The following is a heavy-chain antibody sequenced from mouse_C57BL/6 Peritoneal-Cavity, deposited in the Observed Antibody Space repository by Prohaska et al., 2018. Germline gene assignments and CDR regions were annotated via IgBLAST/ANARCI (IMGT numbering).Heavy chain of an antibody. CDR1: GYTFTSYW. J-gene: IGHJ3*01. D-gene: IGHD1-1*01. V-gene: IGHV1-69*01. CDR2: IDPSDSYT. Sequence: VQLQQPGAELVMPGASVKLSCKASGYTFTSYWMHWVKPRPGQGREWIGGIDPSDSYTNYNQNVKGKATLTVDKSSSTAYMQLSSLTSEDSAVYYCARFYYYGSSVAYWGQGTLVTVSA. CDR3: ARFYYYGSSVAY.